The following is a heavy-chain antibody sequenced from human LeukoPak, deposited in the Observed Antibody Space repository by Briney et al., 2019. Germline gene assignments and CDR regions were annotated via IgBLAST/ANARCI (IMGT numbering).Heavy chain of an antibody. V-gene: IGHV3-53*01. CDR3: ARDRVFYDSGWYNGAPFDY. CDR2: IHSDGSS. CDR1: EFPVSSNY. D-gene: IGHD6-19*01. J-gene: IGHJ4*02. Sequence: GGSLRLSCAASEFPVSSNYMSWVRQAPGKGLEWVSVIHSDGSSYYADSVKGRFTISRDISKNTVYLQVNSLRAEDTAVYYCARDRVFYDSGWYNGAPFDYWGQGTLVTVSS.